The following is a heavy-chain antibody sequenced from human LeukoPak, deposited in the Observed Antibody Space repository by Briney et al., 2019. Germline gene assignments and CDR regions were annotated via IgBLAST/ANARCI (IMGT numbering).Heavy chain of an antibody. J-gene: IGHJ5*02. D-gene: IGHD6-6*01. Sequence: SETLSLTCTVSGGSISSYYWSWIRQPPGKGLEWIGYIYYSGSTNYNPSLKSRVTMSVDTSKNQFSLKLSSVTAADTAVYYCARDFDSIAAFNWFDPWGQGTLVTVSS. CDR2: IYYSGST. CDR1: GGSISSYY. V-gene: IGHV4-59*12. CDR3: ARDFDSIAAFNWFDP.